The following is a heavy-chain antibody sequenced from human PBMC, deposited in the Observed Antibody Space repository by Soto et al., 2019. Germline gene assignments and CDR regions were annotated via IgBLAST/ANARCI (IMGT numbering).Heavy chain of an antibody. V-gene: IGHV4-39*01. D-gene: IGHD3-22*01. CDR1: GGSISSSSYY. CDR2: IYYSGST. CDR3: ARQGYYYDSSGHDAFDI. Sequence: QLQLQESGPGLVKPSETLSLTCTVSGGSISSSSYYWGWIRQPPGKGLEWIGCIYYSGSTYYNPSLKSRVTIPVDTSKIQFSLKLSSVTAADTAVYYCARQGYYYDSSGHDAFDIWGQGTMVTVSS. J-gene: IGHJ3*02.